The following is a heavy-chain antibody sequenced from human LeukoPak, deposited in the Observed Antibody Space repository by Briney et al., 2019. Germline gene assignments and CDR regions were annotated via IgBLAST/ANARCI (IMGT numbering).Heavy chain of an antibody. CDR1: GYTFTSYY. D-gene: IGHD1-26*01. V-gene: IGHV1-46*01. CDR3: ARLGATDNYFDY. CDR2: INPSGGST. J-gene: IGHJ4*02. Sequence: GASVKVSCKASGYTFTSYYIHWVRQAPGQGLEWMGIINPSGGSTTYAQKFQGRVTMTRDTSTSTVYMELSSLRSEDTAVYYCARLGATDNYFDYWGQGTLVTVSS.